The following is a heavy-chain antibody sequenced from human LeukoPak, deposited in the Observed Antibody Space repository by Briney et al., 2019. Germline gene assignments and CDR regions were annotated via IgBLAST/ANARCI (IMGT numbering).Heavy chain of an antibody. CDR3: ARESPIRGYSYGFHYYMDV. CDR2: ISSSSSYI. D-gene: IGHD5-18*01. CDR1: GFTFSSYS. J-gene: IGHJ6*03. Sequence: PGGSLRLSCAASGFTFSSYSMNWVRQAPGKGLEWVSSISSSSSYIYYADSVKGRFTISRDNSKNTLYLQMNSLRAEDTAVYYCARESPIRGYSYGFHYYMDVWGKGTTVTISS. V-gene: IGHV3-21*04.